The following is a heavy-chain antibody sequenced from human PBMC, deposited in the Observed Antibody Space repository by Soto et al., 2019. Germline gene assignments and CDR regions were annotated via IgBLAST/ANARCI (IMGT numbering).Heavy chain of an antibody. CDR1: GFTFSGDA. J-gene: IGHJ3*02. CDR2: ISSDGENS. CDR3: VVRGSAFDI. D-gene: IGHD3-10*01. V-gene: IGHV3-64D*08. Sequence: GGSLRLSCSASGFTFSGDAVHWVRQAPGKGLEWVSGISSDGENSYYADSVKGSFTIFRDNSKNTLHLQMSSLRPEDTAMYYGVVRGSAFDIWGQGTMVTVSS.